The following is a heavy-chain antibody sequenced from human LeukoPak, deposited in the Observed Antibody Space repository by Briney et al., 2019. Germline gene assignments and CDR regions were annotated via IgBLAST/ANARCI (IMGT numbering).Heavy chain of an antibody. D-gene: IGHD1-20*01. Sequence: SETLSLTCTVSGGSISSYYWSWIRQPPGKGLEWIGYIYYSGSTNYNPSPKSRVTISVDTSKNQFSLKLSSVTAADTAVYYCAREDFSRITGTNYFDYWGQGTLVTVSS. V-gene: IGHV4-59*01. CDR2: IYYSGST. CDR3: AREDFSRITGTNYFDY. J-gene: IGHJ4*02. CDR1: GGSISSYY.